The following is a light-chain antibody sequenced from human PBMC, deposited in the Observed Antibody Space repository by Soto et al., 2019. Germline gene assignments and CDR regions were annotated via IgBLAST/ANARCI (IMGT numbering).Light chain of an antibody. J-gene: IGKJ4*01. CDR3: QQYGSSPLT. V-gene: IGKV3-20*01. CDR1: QSVSSSY. Sequence: EIVLTQSPGTLSLSPGERATLSCRASQSVSSSYLAWYQQKPGQAPRLVIYGASSRPTGIPDRFSGSGSGTDFALTISRLEPEDFAVYYCQQYGSSPLTFGGGTKVEIK. CDR2: GAS.